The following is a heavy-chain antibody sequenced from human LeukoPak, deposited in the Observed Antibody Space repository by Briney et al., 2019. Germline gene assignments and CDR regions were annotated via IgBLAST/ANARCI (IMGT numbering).Heavy chain of an antibody. D-gene: IGHD6-19*01. CDR3: ARTRWGSGWYGQYYFDY. CDR1: EFSLSTSGMC. J-gene: IGHJ4*02. CDR2: MDWDDEK. V-gene: IGHV2-70*11. Sequence: SGPALVKPTQTLTLTCTFSEFSLSTSGMCVSWIRQPPGKALEWLVRMDWDDEKYYSTSLKTRLTISKDTSKNQVVLTLTNMDPVDTATYYCARTRWGSGWYGQYYFDYWGQGTLVTVSS.